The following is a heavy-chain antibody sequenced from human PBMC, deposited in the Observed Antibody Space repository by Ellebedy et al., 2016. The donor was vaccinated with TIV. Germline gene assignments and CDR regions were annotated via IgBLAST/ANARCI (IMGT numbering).Heavy chain of an antibody. Sequence: GESLKISCAASGFTFSDYYMSWIRQAPGKGLEWVSYISNIDSSIFYADSVRGRFTISRDNAKNLLYLQMKSLRAEDTAVYYCARDARFIDHQHNWFDPWGQGTLVTVSS. D-gene: IGHD2-2*01. CDR1: GFTFSDYY. CDR2: ISNIDSSI. J-gene: IGHJ5*02. V-gene: IGHV3-11*01. CDR3: ARDARFIDHQHNWFDP.